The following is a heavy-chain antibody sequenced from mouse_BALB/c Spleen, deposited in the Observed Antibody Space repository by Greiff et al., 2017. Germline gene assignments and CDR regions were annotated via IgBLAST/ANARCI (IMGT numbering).Heavy chain of an antibody. CDR1: GFTFSSYA. J-gene: IGHJ4*01. D-gene: IGHD4-1*01. Sequence: EVQLVESGGGLVKPGGSLKLSCAASGFTFSSYAMSWVRQTPEKRLEWVASISSGGSTYYPDSVKGRFTISRDNARNILYLQMSSLRSEDTAMYYCARSDWDRAMDYWGQGTSVTVSS. V-gene: IGHV5-6-5*01. CDR2: ISSGGST. CDR3: ARSDWDRAMDY.